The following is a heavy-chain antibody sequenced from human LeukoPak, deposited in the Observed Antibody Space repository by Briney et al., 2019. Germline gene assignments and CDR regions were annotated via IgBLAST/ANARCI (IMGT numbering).Heavy chain of an antibody. CDR2: IYYSGST. V-gene: IGHV4-39*01. Sequence: SETLSLTCTVSGGSISSSSYYWGWIRQPPGKGLEWIGSIYYSGSTYYNPSLKSRVTISVDTSKNQFSLKLSSVTAADTAVYYCARHWRNWGGVDYWGQGTLVTVSS. CDR1: GGSISSSSYY. J-gene: IGHJ4*02. D-gene: IGHD7-27*01. CDR3: ARHWRNWGGVDY.